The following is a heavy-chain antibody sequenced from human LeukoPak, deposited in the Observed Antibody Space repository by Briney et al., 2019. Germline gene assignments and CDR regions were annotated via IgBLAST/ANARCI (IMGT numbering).Heavy chain of an antibody. J-gene: IGHJ6*03. CDR2: MNPNSGNT. CDR1: GYTFTSYD. V-gene: IGHV1-8*01. CDR3: ARDKLYWQQLPYYYYYMDV. D-gene: IGHD6-13*01. Sequence: ASVKVSCKASGYTFTSYDINWVRQATGQGLEWMGWMNPNSGNTGYAQKLQGRVTMTTDTSTSTAHMELRSLRSDDTAVYYCARDKLYWQQLPYYYYYMDVWGKGTTVTVSS.